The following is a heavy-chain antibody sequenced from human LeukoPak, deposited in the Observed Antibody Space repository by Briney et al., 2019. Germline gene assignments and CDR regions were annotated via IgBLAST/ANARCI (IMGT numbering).Heavy chain of an antibody. CDR1: GGSISSYY. D-gene: IGHD3-9*01. J-gene: IGHJ4*02. V-gene: IGHV4-59*01. Sequence: SETLSLTCTVSGGSISSYYWSRIRQPPGKGLEWIGYIYYSGSTNYNPSLKSRVTISVDTSKNQFSLKLSSVTAADTAVYYCARVTGYMIEDYFDYWGQGTLVTVSS. CDR2: IYYSGST. CDR3: ARVTGYMIEDYFDY.